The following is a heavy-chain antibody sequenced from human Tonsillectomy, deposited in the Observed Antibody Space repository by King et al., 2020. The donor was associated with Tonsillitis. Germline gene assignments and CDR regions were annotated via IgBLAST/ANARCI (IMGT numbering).Heavy chain of an antibody. CDR2: IRSRANNYAT. J-gene: IGHJ4*02. CDR3: TRPYTSSWYW. D-gene: IGHD6-13*01. V-gene: IGHV3-73*01. CDR1: GFTFSASA. Sequence: VQLVESGGGLVQPGGSLKLSCAASGFTFSASAMHWVRQASGKGLEWVGRIRSRANNYATAYAASVRGRFTISRDDSKNTAYLQMNSLKTEDTAMHYCTRPYTSSWYWGGQGTLVTVSS.